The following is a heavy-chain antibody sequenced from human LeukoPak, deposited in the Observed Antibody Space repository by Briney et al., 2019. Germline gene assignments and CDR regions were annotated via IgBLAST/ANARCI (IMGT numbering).Heavy chain of an antibody. CDR2: IYDSGST. CDR3: ARDLRYYDFWSGYYSDAFDI. V-gene: IGHV4-59*12. CDR1: GGSISSYY. D-gene: IGHD3-3*01. Sequence: SETLSLTCTVSGGSISSYYWSWIRQPPGKGLEWIGYIYDSGSTNYNPSLKSRVTISLDTSKNQFSLTLSSVTAADTAVYYCARDLRYYDFWSGYYSDAFDIWGQGTMVTVSS. J-gene: IGHJ3*02.